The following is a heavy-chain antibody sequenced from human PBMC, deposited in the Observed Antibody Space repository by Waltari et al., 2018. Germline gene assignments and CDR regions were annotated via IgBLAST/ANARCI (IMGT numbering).Heavy chain of an antibody. D-gene: IGHD4-17*01. V-gene: IGHV1-69*01. CDR3: ARTYVRDYGGYWYYYGMDV. CDR2: IIPIFGTA. J-gene: IGHJ6*02. Sequence: QVQLVQSGAEVKKPGSSVKVSCKASGGTFSSYAISWVRQAPGQGLEWMGGIIPIFGTANYAQKFQGRVTITADESTSTAYMELSSLRSEDTAVYYCARTYVRDYGGYWYYYGMDVWGQGTTVTVSS. CDR1: GGTFSSYA.